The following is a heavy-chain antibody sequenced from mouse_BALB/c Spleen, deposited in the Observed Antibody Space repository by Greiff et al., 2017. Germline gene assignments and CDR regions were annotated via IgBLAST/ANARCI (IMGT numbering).Heavy chain of an antibody. V-gene: IGHV3-2*02. Sequence: EVQLQESGPGLVKPSQSLSLTCTVTGYSITSDYAWNWIRQFPGNKLEWMGYISYSGSTSYNPSLKSRISITRDTSKNQFFLQLNSVTTEDTATYYCASLYDGYYFDYWGQGTTLTVSS. CDR2: ISYSGST. CDR1: GYSITSDYA. D-gene: IGHD2-3*01. CDR3: ASLYDGYYFDY. J-gene: IGHJ2*01.